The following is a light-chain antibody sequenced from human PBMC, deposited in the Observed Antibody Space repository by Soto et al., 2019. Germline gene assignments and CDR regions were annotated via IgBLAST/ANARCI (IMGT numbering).Light chain of an antibody. V-gene: IGKV3-20*01. J-gene: IGKJ1*01. CDR2: GAS. Sequence: EIVLTQSPGTLSLSPGERATLSCRASQSVGSSYLAWYQHKRGQAPRLLIFGASSRATGIPDRFSGSGSGTDFTLTISRLEPEDSAVYYCQQYGSSPRTFGQGTKVEIK. CDR3: QQYGSSPRT. CDR1: QSVGSSY.